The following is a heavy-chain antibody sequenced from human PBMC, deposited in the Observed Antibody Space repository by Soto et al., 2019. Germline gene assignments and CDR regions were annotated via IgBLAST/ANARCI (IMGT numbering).Heavy chain of an antibody. J-gene: IGHJ4*02. D-gene: IGHD3-22*01. Sequence: GGSLRLSCAASGFTFSSYAMSWVRQAPGKGLEWVSAISGSGGSTYYADSVKGRFTISRDNSKNTLYLQMNSPRASDTAMYYCARQIYDSDTGPNFQYYFDSWGQGTPVTVSS. CDR1: GFTFSSYA. V-gene: IGHV3-23*01. CDR2: ISGSGGST. CDR3: ARQIYDSDTGPNFQYYFDS.